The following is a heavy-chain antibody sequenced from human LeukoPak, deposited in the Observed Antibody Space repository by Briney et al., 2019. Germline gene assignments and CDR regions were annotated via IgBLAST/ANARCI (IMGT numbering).Heavy chain of an antibody. Sequence: PSETLSLTCTVSGGSISSYYWSWIRQPPGKGLEWIGYIYYSGSTNYNPSLKSRVTISVDTSKNQFSLKLSSVTAADTAVYYCARDGYSSGWPNWFDPWGQGTLVTVSS. V-gene: IGHV4-59*01. J-gene: IGHJ5*02. CDR1: GGSISSYY. D-gene: IGHD6-19*01. CDR3: ARDGYSSGWPNWFDP. CDR2: IYYSGST.